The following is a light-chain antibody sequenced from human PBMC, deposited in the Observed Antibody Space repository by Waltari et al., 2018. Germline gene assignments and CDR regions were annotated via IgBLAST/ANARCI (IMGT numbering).Light chain of an antibody. CDR3: QTWDTGILV. CDR2: LNSESSH. V-gene: IGLV4-69*01. CDR1: SGHSSYA. J-gene: IGLJ3*02. Sequence: QLVLTQSPSASASLGASVKLTCTLSSGHSSYAIAWHQQQPEKGPRDLMKLNSESSHSKGDGIPDRFSGSSSGAERYLTISSLQSEDEADYYCQTWDTGILVFGGGTKLTVL.